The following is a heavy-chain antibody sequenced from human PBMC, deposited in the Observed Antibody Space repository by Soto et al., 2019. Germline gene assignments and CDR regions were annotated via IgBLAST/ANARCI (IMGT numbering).Heavy chain of an antibody. V-gene: IGHV3-21*01. D-gene: IGHD1-7*01. Sequence: EVQLVESGGGLVKPGGSLRLSCAASGFTFSSYSMNWVRQAPGKGLEWVSSISSSSSYIYYADSVKGRFTISRDNAKNSLYLQMNSLRAEDTAVYYCARDRLLGGGGGNFWFDPWGQGTLVTVSS. CDR3: ARDRLLGGGGGNFWFDP. CDR1: GFTFSSYS. J-gene: IGHJ5*02. CDR2: ISSSSSYI.